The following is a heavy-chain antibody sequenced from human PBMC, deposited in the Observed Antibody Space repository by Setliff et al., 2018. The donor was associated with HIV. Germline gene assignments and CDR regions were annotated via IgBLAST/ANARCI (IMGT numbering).Heavy chain of an antibody. CDR2: ISPNFGHT. CDR1: GYTFTTYG. V-gene: IGHV1-18*04. D-gene: IGHD1-26*01. J-gene: IGHJ3*02. CDR3: ARGSGCYYDGAFDI. Sequence: ASVKVSCKASGYTFTTYGISWVRQAPGHGLEWMGWISPNFGHTKYAQKFQDRVTMTSDTSTSTVYMELRSLRSEDTAIYYCARGSGCYYDGAFDIWGQGTMVTVSS.